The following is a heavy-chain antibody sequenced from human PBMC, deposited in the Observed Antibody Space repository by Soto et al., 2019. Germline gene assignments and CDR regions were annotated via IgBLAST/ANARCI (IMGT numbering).Heavy chain of an antibody. Sequence: ASVQVSCKASGYTFTGYYMHWVRQAPGQGLEWMGWINPNSGGTNYAQKSQGRVTMTRDTSINTAYMELSRLRSDDTAVYYCARDNYDFWSGYRQHYGMDVWGQGTTVTVSS. CDR3: ARDNYDFWSGYRQHYGMDV. CDR2: INPNSGGT. J-gene: IGHJ6*02. CDR1: GYTFTGYY. D-gene: IGHD3-3*01. V-gene: IGHV1-2*02.